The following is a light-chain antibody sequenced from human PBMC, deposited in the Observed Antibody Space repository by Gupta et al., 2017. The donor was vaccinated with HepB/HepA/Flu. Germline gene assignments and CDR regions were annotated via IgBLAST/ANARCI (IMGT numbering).Light chain of an antibody. CDR1: QSVSHTH. V-gene: IGKV3-20*01. Sequence: VLTQSPGTLSLSAGERATLSCRASQSVSHTHVTWFQQQPGQATRLLISGASSRTTGIPDRFSGSGCATHFPITISLLAHEDSADYYCQQSGSSPYTFGQGTKLEIK. CDR2: GAS. CDR3: QQSGSSPYT. J-gene: IGKJ2*01.